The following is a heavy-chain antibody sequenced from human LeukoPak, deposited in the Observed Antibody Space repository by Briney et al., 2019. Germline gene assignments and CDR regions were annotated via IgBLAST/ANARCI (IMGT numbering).Heavy chain of an antibody. CDR1: GFTFSSYA. Sequence: GGSLRLSCAASGFTFSSYAMSWVRQAPGKGLEWVSAISGSGGSTYYADSVKGRFTISRDNSKNTLYLQMNSLRAEDTAVYYCARTHSGYSYGPTFLDYWGQGTLVTVSS. CDR3: ARTHSGYSYGPTFLDY. J-gene: IGHJ4*02. CDR2: ISGSGGST. V-gene: IGHV3-23*01. D-gene: IGHD5-18*01.